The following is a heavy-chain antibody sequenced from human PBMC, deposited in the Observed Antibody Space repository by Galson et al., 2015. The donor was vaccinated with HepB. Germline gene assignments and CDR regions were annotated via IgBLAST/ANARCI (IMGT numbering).Heavy chain of an antibody. J-gene: IGHJ6*03. CDR1: GYTFTGYY. D-gene: IGHD3-22*01. CDR2: INPNSGGT. V-gene: IGHV1-2*06. CDR3: ARGGSGYLTYYYYYMDV. Sequence: SVKVSCKASGYTFTGYYMHWVRQAPGQGLEWMGRINPNSGGTNYAQKFQGRVTMTRDTSISTAYMELSRLRSDDTAVYYRARGGSGYLTYYYYYMDVWGKGTTVTVSS.